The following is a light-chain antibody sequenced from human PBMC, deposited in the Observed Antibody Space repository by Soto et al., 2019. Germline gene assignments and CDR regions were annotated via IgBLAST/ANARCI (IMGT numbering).Light chain of an antibody. CDR3: QYLNGAPTIT. J-gene: IGKJ5*01. Sequence: DIQLTQSPSFLSASVGDRVTITCRASQDVSDYLAWYQHAPGKAPNLLIYAAYTLQSGVLSRFSGSGSGTEFSLTITSLQPEDFATYYCQYLNGAPTITFGQGTRLDVK. CDR2: AAY. V-gene: IGKV1-9*01. CDR1: QDVSDY.